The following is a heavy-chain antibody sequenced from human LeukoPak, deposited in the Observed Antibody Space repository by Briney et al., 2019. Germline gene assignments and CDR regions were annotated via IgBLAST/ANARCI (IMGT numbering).Heavy chain of an antibody. CDR1: GGSFSGYY. D-gene: IGHD6-19*01. V-gene: IGHV4-34*01. Sequence: PSETLSLTCAVYGGSFSGYYWSWIRQPPGKGLEWIGVINHSGSTNYNPSLKSRVTISVDTSKNQFSLKLSSVTAADTAVYYCARRIAVAGTDYWGQGTLVTVSS. J-gene: IGHJ4*02. CDR2: INHSGST. CDR3: ARRIAVAGTDY.